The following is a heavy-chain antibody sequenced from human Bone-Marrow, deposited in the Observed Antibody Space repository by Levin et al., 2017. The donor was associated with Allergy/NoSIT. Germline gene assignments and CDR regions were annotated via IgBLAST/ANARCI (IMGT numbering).Heavy chain of an antibody. CDR3: AKDSRGEELLLPDYYYYGMDV. CDR1: GFTFSSYG. Sequence: GGSLRLSCAASGFTFSSYGMHWVRQAPGKGLEWVAVISYDGSNKYYADSVKGRFTISRDNSKNTLYLQMNSLRAEDTAVYYCAKDSRGEELLLPDYYYYGMDVWGQGTTVTVSS. CDR2: ISYDGSNK. D-gene: IGHD1-26*01. V-gene: IGHV3-30*18. J-gene: IGHJ6*02.